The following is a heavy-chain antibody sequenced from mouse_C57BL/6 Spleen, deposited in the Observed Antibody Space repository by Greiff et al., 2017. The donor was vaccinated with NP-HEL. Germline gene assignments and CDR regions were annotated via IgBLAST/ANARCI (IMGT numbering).Heavy chain of an antibody. Sequence: EVQLQQSGPELVKPGASVKIPCKASGYTFTDYNMDWVKQSHGKSLEWIGDINPNNGGTIYNQKFKGKATLTVDKASSTAYMELRSLTSEDTAVYYCARRRVDWDAFDYWGQGTTLTVSS. V-gene: IGHV1-18*01. CDR2: INPNNGGT. CDR3: ARRRVDWDAFDY. CDR1: GYTFTDYN. D-gene: IGHD4-1*01. J-gene: IGHJ2*01.